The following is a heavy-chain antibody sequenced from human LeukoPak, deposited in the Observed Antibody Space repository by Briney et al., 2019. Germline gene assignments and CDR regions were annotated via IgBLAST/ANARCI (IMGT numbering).Heavy chain of an antibody. CDR3: ARDPRDRPAAINNAFDI. V-gene: IGHV1-69*01. Sequence: SVTVSCKASGGTFSSYDINWVRQAPGQGLEWMGGIIPIFGTANYAQKFQGRVTITADESTSTAYMELSSLRSKDTAVYYCARDPRDRPAAINNAFDIWGQGTMVTVSS. CDR2: IIPIFGTA. D-gene: IGHD5-12*01. CDR1: GGTFSSYD. J-gene: IGHJ3*02.